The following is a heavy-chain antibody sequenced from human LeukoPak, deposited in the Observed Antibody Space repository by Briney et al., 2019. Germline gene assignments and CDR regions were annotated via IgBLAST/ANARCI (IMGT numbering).Heavy chain of an antibody. Sequence: SETLSLTCAVYGGSFIGYYWSWIRHPPGKGLEWMGEINHSGSTNYNPSLKSRVTISVGTSKNQFSLKLSSVTAADTAVYYCARGRSISGYDYYYYGMDVWGQGTTVTVSS. J-gene: IGHJ6*02. CDR2: INHSGST. CDR1: GGSFIGYY. CDR3: ARGRSISGYDYYYYGMDV. D-gene: IGHD5-18*01. V-gene: IGHV4-34*01.